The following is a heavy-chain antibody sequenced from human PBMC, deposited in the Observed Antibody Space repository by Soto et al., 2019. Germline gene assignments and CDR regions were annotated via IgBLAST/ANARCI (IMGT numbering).Heavy chain of an antibody. CDR2: IYHSGST. CDR3: ASGQQLVRNY. V-gene: IGHV4-30-2*01. J-gene: IGHJ4*02. Sequence: QVQLQESGPGLVKPSQTLSLTCAVSGGSISSGGYSWSWIRQPPGKGLEWIGYIYHSGSTYYNPSLKSRVTIAVDRSKNQFSLKLSSVTAADTAVYYCASGQQLVRNYWGQGTLVTVSS. D-gene: IGHD6-13*01. CDR1: GGSISSGGYS.